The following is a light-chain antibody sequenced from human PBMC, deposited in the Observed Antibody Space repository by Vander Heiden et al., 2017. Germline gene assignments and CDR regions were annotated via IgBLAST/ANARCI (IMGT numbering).Light chain of an antibody. V-gene: IGLV1-44*01. J-gene: IGLJ2*01. Sequence: SVLTQPPSASGTPGQRVTISCSGSSSNIGSNTVNWYQQRPGTAPKLLIYSDNQRPSGVPDRFSGSKSGTSASLATSGLQAEDGADYYCAAWDDSLNGPVFGGGTKLTVL. CDR2: SDN. CDR3: AAWDDSLNGPV. CDR1: SSNIGSNT.